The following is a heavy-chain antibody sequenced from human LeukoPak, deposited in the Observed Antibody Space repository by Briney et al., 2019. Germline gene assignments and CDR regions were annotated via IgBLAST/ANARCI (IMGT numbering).Heavy chain of an antibody. J-gene: IGHJ4*02. CDR1: GGSFSGYY. V-gene: IGHV4-34*01. Sequence: KSSETLSLTCAVYGGSFSGYYWSWIRQPPGKGLEWIGEINHSGSTNYNPSLKSRVTISVDTSKNQFSLKLNSVTAADTAVYYCAREISPADSSSAFDSWGQGTLVTVSS. CDR2: INHSGST. CDR3: AREISPADSSSAFDS. D-gene: IGHD6-6*01.